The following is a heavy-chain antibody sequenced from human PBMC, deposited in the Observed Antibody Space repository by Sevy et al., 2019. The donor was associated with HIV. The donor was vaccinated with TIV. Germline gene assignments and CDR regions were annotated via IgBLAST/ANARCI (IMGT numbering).Heavy chain of an antibody. CDR1: GFTFSDYY. CDR2: ISGSDSTI. J-gene: IGHJ6*02. V-gene: IGHV3-11*01. CDR3: ARDHVKDGDLGDYYYYAFDV. D-gene: IGHD4-17*01. Sequence: GGSLRLSCAASGFTFSDYYMSWIRQAPGKGLEWISYISGSDSTIYYARSVKGRFTISRDNARNSLYLQMNSLRAEDMAVYYCARDHVKDGDLGDYYYYAFDVWGQGTTVTVSS.